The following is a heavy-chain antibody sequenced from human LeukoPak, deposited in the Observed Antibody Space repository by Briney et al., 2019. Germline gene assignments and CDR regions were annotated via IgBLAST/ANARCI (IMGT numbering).Heavy chain of an antibody. D-gene: IGHD6-13*01. CDR3: ARGGAIAALPDDNWFDP. Sequence: PGGSLRLSCAASGFTFSSYWMSWVRQAPGKGLEWVANIKQDGSEKYYVDSVKGRFTISRDNAKNSLYLQMNSLRAEDTAVYYCARGGAIAALPDDNWFDPWGQGTLVTVSS. CDR2: IKQDGSEK. J-gene: IGHJ5*02. CDR1: GFTFSSYW. V-gene: IGHV3-7*01.